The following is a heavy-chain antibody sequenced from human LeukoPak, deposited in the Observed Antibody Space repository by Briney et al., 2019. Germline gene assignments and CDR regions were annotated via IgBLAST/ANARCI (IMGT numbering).Heavy chain of an antibody. Sequence: SVKVSCKASGGTFSSYAISWVRQAPGQGLEWMGRIIPILGIANYAQKFQGRVTITADKSTSTAYMELSSLRSEDTAVYYCARTLYSGSYMSDYWGQGTLVTVSS. CDR2: IIPILGIA. V-gene: IGHV1-69*04. D-gene: IGHD1-26*01. J-gene: IGHJ4*02. CDR3: ARTLYSGSYMSDY. CDR1: GGTFSSYA.